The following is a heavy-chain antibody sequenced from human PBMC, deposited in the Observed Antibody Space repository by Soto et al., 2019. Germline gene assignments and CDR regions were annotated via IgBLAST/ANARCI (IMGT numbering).Heavy chain of an antibody. CDR1: GYSFASYW. J-gene: IGHJ6*02. D-gene: IGHD4-4*01. CDR2: IDPSDSYT. Sequence: GESLKISCKGSGYSFASYWISWVRQMPGKGLEWMGRIDPSDSYTNYSPSFQGHVTISADKSISTAYLQWSSLKASDTAMYYCAFTEYYYYGMDVWGQGTTVTVSS. CDR3: AFTEYYYYGMDV. V-gene: IGHV5-10-1*01.